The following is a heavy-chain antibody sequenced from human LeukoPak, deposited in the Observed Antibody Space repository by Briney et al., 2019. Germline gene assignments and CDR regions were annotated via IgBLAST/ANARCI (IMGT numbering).Heavy chain of an antibody. CDR3: ARAGEYYYDSSGYSNY. Sequence: ASVKVSCKASGYTFTSYDINWVRQATGQGLEWMGWMNPNSGNTGYAQKFQGRVTMTRNTSISIAYMELSSLRSEDTAVYYCARAGEYYYDSSGYSNYWGQGTLVTVSS. CDR2: MNPNSGNT. D-gene: IGHD3-22*01. CDR1: GYTFTSYD. J-gene: IGHJ4*02. V-gene: IGHV1-8*01.